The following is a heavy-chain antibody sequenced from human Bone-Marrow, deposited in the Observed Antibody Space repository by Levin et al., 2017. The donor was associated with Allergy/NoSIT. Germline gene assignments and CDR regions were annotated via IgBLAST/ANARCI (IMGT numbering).Heavy chain of an antibody. D-gene: IGHD3-16*02. CDR2: IIPIFGTA. CDR1: GGTFSSYA. V-gene: IGHV1-69*13. J-gene: IGHJ6*02. CDR3: AIIALGELSADYYGMDV. Sequence: GASVKVSCKASGGTFSSYAISWVRQAPGQGLEWMGGIIPIFGTANYAQKFQGRVTITADESTSTAYMELSSLRSEDTAVYYCAIIALGELSADYYGMDVWGQGTTVTVSS.